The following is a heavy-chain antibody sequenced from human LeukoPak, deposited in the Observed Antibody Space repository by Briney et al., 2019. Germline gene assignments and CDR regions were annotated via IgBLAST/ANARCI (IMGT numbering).Heavy chain of an antibody. J-gene: IGHJ4*02. CDR3: AGSKDYSYVFDY. CDR2: ISYDGSNK. CDR1: GFTFSSYA. D-gene: IGHD5-18*01. V-gene: IGHV3-30-3*01. Sequence: GRSLRLSCAASGFTFSSYAMHWVRQAPGKGLEWVAVISYDGSNKYYADSVKGRFTISRDNSKNTLYLQMNSLRAEDTAVYYCAGSKDYSYVFDYWGQGTLVTVSS.